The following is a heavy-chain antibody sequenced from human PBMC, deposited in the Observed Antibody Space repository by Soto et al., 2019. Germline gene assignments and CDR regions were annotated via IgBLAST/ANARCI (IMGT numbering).Heavy chain of an antibody. J-gene: IGHJ4*02. Sequence: AGSLRLACAASGFTFCRNSMNWVRKAPGKGLEWVSYISSDSSSIYYADSVKGRFTISRDNAKNSLYLQMNSLRDEYTAVYYCASWPDAADYWGQGTLVTVSS. V-gene: IGHV3-48*02. CDR2: ISSDSSSI. CDR1: GFTFCRNS. CDR3: ASWPDAADY. D-gene: IGHD6-25*01.